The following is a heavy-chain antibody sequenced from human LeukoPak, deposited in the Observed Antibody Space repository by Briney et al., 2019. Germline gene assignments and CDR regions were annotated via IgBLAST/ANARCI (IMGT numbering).Heavy chain of an antibody. D-gene: IGHD6-13*01. V-gene: IGHV4-30-2*01. CDR1: GGSISSGGYS. Sequence: SQTLSLTCAVSGGSISSGGYSWSWIRQPPGKGLEWIGYIYHSGSTYYNPSLKSRVTISVDRSKNQFSLKLSSVTAADTAVYYCARHEGTAGDLAQYNWFDPWGQGTLVTVSS. J-gene: IGHJ5*02. CDR3: ARHEGTAGDLAQYNWFDP. CDR2: IYHSGST.